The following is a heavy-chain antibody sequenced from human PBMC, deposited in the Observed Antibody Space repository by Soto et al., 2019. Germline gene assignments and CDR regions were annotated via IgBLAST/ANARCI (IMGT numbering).Heavy chain of an antibody. CDR2: INPSGGST. CDR1: GYTFTSYY. V-gene: IGHV1-46*03. D-gene: IGHD3-16*01. Sequence: VASVKVSCKASGYTFTSYYMHWVRQAPGQGLEWMGIINPSGGSTSYAQKFQGRVTMTRDTSTSTVYMELSSLRSEDTAVYYCASGGGPYYYYYYMDVWGKGTTVTVSS. CDR3: ASGGGPYYYYYYMDV. J-gene: IGHJ6*03.